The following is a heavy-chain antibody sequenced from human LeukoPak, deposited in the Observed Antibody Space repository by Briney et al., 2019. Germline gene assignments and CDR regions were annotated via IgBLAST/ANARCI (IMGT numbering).Heavy chain of an antibody. CDR3: ARDRGWLQFFGRYYFDY. J-gene: IGHJ4*02. CDR2: ISAYNGNT. D-gene: IGHD5-24*01. CDR1: SYTFTNYA. V-gene: IGHV1-18*01. Sequence: GASVKVSCKASSYTFTNYAFTWVRQAPGQGLEWMGWISAYNGNTNYAQKLQGRVTMTTDTSTSTAYMELRSLRSDDTAVYYCARDRGWLQFFGRYYFDYWGQGTLVTVSS.